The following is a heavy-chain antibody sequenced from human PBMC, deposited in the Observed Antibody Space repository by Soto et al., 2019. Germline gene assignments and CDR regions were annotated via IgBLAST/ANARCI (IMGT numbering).Heavy chain of an antibody. V-gene: IGHV3-53*02. CDR2: IYSGGRT. CDR1: GFTVSSNY. D-gene: IGHD3-22*01. Sequence: EVQLVETGGGVIQPGGSLRLSCAASGFTVSSNYMSWVRQAPGQGLEWVSVIYSGGRTYYTDSVKGRFTISRDNSKNTLYLQMNSLRAEDTAVYYCAREAISSDYFDYWGQGTLVIVSS. J-gene: IGHJ4*02. CDR3: AREAISSDYFDY.